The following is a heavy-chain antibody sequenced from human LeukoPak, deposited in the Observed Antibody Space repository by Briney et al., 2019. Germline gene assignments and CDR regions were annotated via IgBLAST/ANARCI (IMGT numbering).Heavy chain of an antibody. CDR2: IYYGGNT. J-gene: IGHJ4*02. CDR1: GDSISTSNSY. Sequence: PSETLSLTCTVSGDSISTSNSYWGWIRQPPGKGLEWIGSIYYGGNTYYNASLKSRVTISVDTSKNQFSLKLSSVTAADTAVYYCARGRRYSYGETPEFDYWGQGTLVTVSS. CDR3: ARGRRYSYGETPEFDY. V-gene: IGHV4-39*07. D-gene: IGHD5-18*01.